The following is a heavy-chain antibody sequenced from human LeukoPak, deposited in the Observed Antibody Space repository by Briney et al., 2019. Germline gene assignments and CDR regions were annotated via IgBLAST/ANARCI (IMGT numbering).Heavy chain of an antibody. CDR2: IYYSGST. CDR1: GGSISSYY. CDR3: ARDRPWACSGGSCHGDWFDP. V-gene: IGHV4-59*01. D-gene: IGHD2-15*01. J-gene: IGHJ5*02. Sequence: SDTLSLTCTVSGGSISSYYWSWIPQPPGKGLEWIGYIYYSGSTNYNPSLKSRVTISVDTSKNQFSLKLSSVTAADTAVYYCARDRPWACSGGSCHGDWFDPWGQGTLVTVSS.